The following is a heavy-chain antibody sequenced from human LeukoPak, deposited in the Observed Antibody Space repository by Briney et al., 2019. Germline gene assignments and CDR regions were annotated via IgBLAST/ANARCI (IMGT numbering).Heavy chain of an antibody. CDR1: GFTFSTYA. Sequence: GGSLRLSCGASGFTFSTYAMHWVRQAPGKGLEWVAVISYDGGTKYYADSVKGRLSISRDNSKNTLYLQMNSLRAEDTAVYYCARDFEAAPYNFDYWGQGSRVTVSS. D-gene: IGHD6-13*01. J-gene: IGHJ4*02. CDR3: ARDFEAAPYNFDY. V-gene: IGHV3-30*04. CDR2: ISYDGGTK.